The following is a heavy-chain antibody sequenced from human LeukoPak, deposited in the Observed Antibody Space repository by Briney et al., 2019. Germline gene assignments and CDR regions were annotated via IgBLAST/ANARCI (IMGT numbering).Heavy chain of an antibody. CDR1: GGSISSYY. V-gene: IGHV4-59*01. Sequence: PSETLSLTCTVSGGSISSYYWSWLRQPPGKGLEWIGYIYYSGSTNYNPSLKSRVTISVDTSKNQFSLKLSSVTAADTAVYYCARESQGHFDYWGQGTLVTVSS. CDR2: IYYSGST. J-gene: IGHJ4*02. CDR3: ARESQGHFDY.